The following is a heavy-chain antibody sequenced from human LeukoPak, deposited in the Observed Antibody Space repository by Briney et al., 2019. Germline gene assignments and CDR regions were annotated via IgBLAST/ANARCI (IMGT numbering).Heavy chain of an antibody. CDR1: GGSISSSSYY. J-gene: IGHJ4*02. V-gene: IGHV4-39*07. CDR3: ARDGYSSGWYSGE. Sequence: PSETLSLTCTVSGGSISSSSYYWGWIRQPPGKGLEWIGSIYYSGSTYYNPSLKSRVTISVDTSKNQFSLKLSSVTAADTAVYYCARDGYSSGWYSGEWGQGTLVTVSS. CDR2: IYYSGST. D-gene: IGHD6-19*01.